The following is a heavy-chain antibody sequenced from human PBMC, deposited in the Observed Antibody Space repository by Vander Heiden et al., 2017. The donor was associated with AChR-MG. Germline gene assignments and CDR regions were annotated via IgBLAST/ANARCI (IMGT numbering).Heavy chain of an antibody. V-gene: IGHV3-30*18. CDR1: GLTFSDYG. J-gene: IGHJ6*02. Sequence: QVQLVGSGGGVVQPGTSLRLSWEASGLTFSDYGMHWVRQTPGKGLEWLAVISHDGNNAYYEESGEGRFTVSRDNSKKTLFLQMNSLRVEDSAIYYCAKDMGVRATITGGGRYGREVWGRGTKGIVSS. CDR3: AKDMGVRATITGGGRYGREV. D-gene: IGHD3-10*01. CDR2: ISHDGNNA.